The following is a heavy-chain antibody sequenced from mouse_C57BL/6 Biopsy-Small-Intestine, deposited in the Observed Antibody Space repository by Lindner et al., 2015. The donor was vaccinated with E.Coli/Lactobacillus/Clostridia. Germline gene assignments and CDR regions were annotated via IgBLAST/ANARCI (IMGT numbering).Heavy chain of an antibody. D-gene: IGHD2-1*01. CDR2: IDPETGGT. V-gene: IGHV1-15*01. Sequence: VQLQESGAELVRPGASVTLSCKASGYTFTDYEMHWVKQTPVHGLEWIGAIDPETGGTAYNQKFKGKAILTADKSSSTAYMELRSLTSEDSAVYHCVRDGTWYFDVWGTGTTVTVSS. CDR1: GYTFTDYE. CDR3: VRDGTWYFDV. J-gene: IGHJ1*03.